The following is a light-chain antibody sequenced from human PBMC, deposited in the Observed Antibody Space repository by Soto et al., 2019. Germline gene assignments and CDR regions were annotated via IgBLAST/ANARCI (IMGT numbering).Light chain of an antibody. CDR1: RSDIGSNNY. CDR3: SSYTTTTRL. Sequence: QSVLTQPASVSGSPGQSITISCTGTRSDIGSNNYVSWFQQRPGKAPTLIIFEVSNRRSGVSNHFSGSKSGNTASLTISGLLPEDEAEYYCSSYTTTTRLFGGGTKLTVL. J-gene: IGLJ3*02. V-gene: IGLV2-14*01. CDR2: EVS.